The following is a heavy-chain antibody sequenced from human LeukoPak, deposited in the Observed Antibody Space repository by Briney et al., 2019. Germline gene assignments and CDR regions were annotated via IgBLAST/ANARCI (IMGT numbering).Heavy chain of an antibody. Sequence: SETLPLTCAVYGGSFSGYYWSWIRQPPGKGLEWIGEINHSGSTNYNPSLKSRVTISVDTSKNQFSLKLSSVTAADTAVYYCARGLIYSYGYGYWGQGTLVTVSS. V-gene: IGHV4-34*01. CDR3: ARGLIYSYGYGY. CDR2: INHSGST. D-gene: IGHD5-18*01. CDR1: GGSFSGYY. J-gene: IGHJ4*02.